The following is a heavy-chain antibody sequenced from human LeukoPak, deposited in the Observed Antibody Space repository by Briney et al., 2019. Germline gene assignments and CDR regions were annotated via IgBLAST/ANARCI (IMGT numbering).Heavy chain of an antibody. CDR2: IYSGGST. CDR1: GFTVSSNY. J-gene: IGHJ6*03. Sequence: PGGSLRLSCAAPGFTVSSNYMSWVRQAPGKGLEWVSVIYSGGSTYYADSVKGRFTISRDNSKNTLYLQMNSLRAEDTAVYYCARVLSGRGSLYDYYYYMDVWGKGTTVTISS. CDR3: ARVLSGRGSLYDYYYYMDV. V-gene: IGHV3-53*01. D-gene: IGHD3-10*01.